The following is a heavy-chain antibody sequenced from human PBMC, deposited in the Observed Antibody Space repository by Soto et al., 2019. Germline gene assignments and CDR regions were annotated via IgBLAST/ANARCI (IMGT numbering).Heavy chain of an antibody. CDR1: GYSFTSFP. V-gene: IGHV1-3*01. D-gene: IGHD3-10*01. J-gene: IGHJ4*02. CDR3: ARGGGLDD. CDR2: INAANGYT. Sequence: QVQLVQSGAEVKKPGASVQVSCKASGYSFTSFPIHWVRQAPGQGLECMGWINAANGYTRYSQKFQGRVTITRDTSATTAYMDLSSLTSEDTAVYYCARGGGLDDWGQGTLITVSS.